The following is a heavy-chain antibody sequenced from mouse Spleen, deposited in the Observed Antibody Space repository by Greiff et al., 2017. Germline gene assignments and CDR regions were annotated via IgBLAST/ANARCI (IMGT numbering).Heavy chain of an antibody. CDR3: ARRGITTVADAMDY. J-gene: IGHJ4*01. CDR1: GYTFTSYW. D-gene: IGHD1-1*01. CDR2: IDPSDSYT. V-gene: IGHV1-50*01. Sequence: VKLQESGAELVKPGASVKLSCKASGYTFTSYWMQWVKQRPGQGLEWIGEIDPSDSYTNYNQKFKGKATLTVDTSSSTAYMQLSSLTSEDSAVYYCARRGITTVADAMDYWGQGTSVTVSS.